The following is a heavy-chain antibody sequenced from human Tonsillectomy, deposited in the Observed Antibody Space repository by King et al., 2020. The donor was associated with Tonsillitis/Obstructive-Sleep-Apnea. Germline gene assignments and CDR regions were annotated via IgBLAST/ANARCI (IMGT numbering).Heavy chain of an antibody. CDR1: GFTFSSYS. Sequence: VQLVESGGGLGQPGGSLRLSCAASGFTFSSYSMNWVRQVPGKGLEWISYISSGSDFLAYADSVKGRFTISRDNAKNSLYLQMNSLRDEDTAVYYCARDSRWAFDIWGQGTRVTVSS. CDR3: ARDSRWAFDI. CDR2: ISSGSDFL. V-gene: IGHV3-48*02. J-gene: IGHJ3*02.